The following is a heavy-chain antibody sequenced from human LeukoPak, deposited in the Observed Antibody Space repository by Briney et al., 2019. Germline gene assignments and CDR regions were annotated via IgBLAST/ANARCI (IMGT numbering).Heavy chain of an antibody. V-gene: IGHV3-11*04. CDR1: GFTFSDYY. Sequence: TTGGSLRLSCAASGFTFSDYYMSWIRQAPGKGLEWVSYISNSGSTIYYADSVKGRFTISRDNAKNSLYLQMNSLRAEDTAVYYCARDRADTAMVTYYYYMDVWGKGTTVTVSS. CDR3: ARDRADTAMVTYYYYMDV. J-gene: IGHJ6*03. CDR2: ISNSGSTI. D-gene: IGHD5-18*01.